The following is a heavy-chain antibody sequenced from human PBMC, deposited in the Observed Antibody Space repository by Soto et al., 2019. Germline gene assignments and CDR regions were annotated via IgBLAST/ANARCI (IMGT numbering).Heavy chain of an antibody. D-gene: IGHD6-6*01. Sequence: PSETLSLTFPVSCGSVSSGSYYWSWIRQPPGKGLEWIGYIYYSGSTNYNPSLKSRVTISVDTSKNQFSLKLSSVTAADTAVYYCARVPRPSLARYYFDSRGHGTLVTVSS. V-gene: IGHV4-61*01. CDR1: CGSVSSGSYY. J-gene: IGHJ4*01. CDR2: IYYSGST. CDR3: ARVPRPSLARYYFDS.